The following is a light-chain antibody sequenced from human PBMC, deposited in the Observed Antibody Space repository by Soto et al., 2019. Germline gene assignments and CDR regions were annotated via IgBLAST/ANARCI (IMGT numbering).Light chain of an antibody. V-gene: IGKV1-5*01. Sequence: DIQMTQSPSTLSASVGDRVTITCRASQSISSWLAWYQRKPGKAPRLLIYGASRRESGVPARFSGSGSGTEFTLTISSLQPDDFAAYYCQQYDSYSQTFGQGTKVDI. CDR3: QQYDSYSQT. J-gene: IGKJ1*01. CDR2: GAS. CDR1: QSISSW.